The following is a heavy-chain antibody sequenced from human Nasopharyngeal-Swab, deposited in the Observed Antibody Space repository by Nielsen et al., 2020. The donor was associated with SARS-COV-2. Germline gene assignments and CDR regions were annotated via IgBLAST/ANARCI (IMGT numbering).Heavy chain of an antibody. J-gene: IGHJ6*02. Sequence: SVQVSCKASGGTFSSYAISWVRQAPGQGLEWMGGIIPIFGTANYAQKFQGRVTITADESTSTAYMELSSLRYEDTAVYYCARVPTPEVYYYGMDVWGQGTSVTVSS. CDR2: IIPIFGTA. V-gene: IGHV1-69*13. CDR3: ARVPTPEVYYYGMDV. D-gene: IGHD1-14*01. CDR1: GGTFSSYA.